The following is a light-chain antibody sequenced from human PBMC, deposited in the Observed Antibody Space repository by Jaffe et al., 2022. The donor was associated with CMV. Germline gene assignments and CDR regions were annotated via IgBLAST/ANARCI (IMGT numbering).Light chain of an antibody. J-gene: IGLJ3*02. CDR2: GRN. CDR1: SLRSNY. V-gene: IGLV3-19*01. Sequence: SSELTQDPAVSVALGQTVRITCQGDSLRSNYASWYQQKPGQAPILVIYGRNNRPSGIPDRFSISRSGNTASLIVTGAQAEDEADYYCNSRDSSGNRWVFGGGTKLTVL. CDR3: NSRDSSGNRWV.